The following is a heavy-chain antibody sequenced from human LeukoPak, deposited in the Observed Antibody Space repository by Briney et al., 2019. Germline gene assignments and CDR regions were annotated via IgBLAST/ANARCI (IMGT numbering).Heavy chain of an antibody. CDR2: ISGSGGRT. CDR3: AKLVRSAIEGFSY. D-gene: IGHD3-3*01. Sequence: GGSLRLSCAASGFTFSSYAMSWVRQAPGKGLEWVSAISGSGGRTYYADSVKGRFTISRDNSKNTLYLQTNSLRAEDTAVYYCAKLVRSAIEGFSYWGQGTLVTVSS. J-gene: IGHJ4*02. V-gene: IGHV3-23*01. CDR1: GFTFSSYA.